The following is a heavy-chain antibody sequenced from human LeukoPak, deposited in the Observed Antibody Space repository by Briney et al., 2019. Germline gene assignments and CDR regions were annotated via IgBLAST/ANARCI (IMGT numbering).Heavy chain of an antibody. D-gene: IGHD3-10*01. Sequence: GGSLRLSCSASGFTFSSYAMHWVRQAPGKGLEYVSAISSNGGSTYYADSVKGRFTISRDNSKNTLYLQMSSLRAEDTAVYYCARDWVSVVRGASFDYWGQGTLVIVSS. V-gene: IGHV3-64*04. CDR2: ISSNGGST. CDR1: GFTFSSYA. CDR3: ARDWVSVVRGASFDY. J-gene: IGHJ4*02.